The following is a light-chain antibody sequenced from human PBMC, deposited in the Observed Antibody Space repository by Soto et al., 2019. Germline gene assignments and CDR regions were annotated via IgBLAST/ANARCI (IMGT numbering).Light chain of an antibody. V-gene: IGKV3-15*01. Sequence: MTQSPSSLSASVGDIVTITCRASQTVSRHLALYQQKPGQAPRLLIFGASTRATGIPDRFSGSGSGTDFTLTISFLQSEDFAVYYCQQYNTWPLITFGPGTRLEIK. CDR2: GAS. J-gene: IGKJ5*01. CDR3: QQYNTWPLIT. CDR1: QTVSRH.